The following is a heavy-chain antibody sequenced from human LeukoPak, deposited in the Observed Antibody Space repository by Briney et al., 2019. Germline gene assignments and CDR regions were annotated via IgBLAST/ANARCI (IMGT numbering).Heavy chain of an antibody. Sequence: PRGSLRLSCAASGFTFSSYWMHWVRQAPGKGLEWVSVIYSGGSTYYADSVKGRFTISRDNSKNTLYLQMDSLRAEDTAVYYCARGSGLFDYWGQGTLVTVSS. D-gene: IGHD3-10*01. CDR2: IYSGGST. CDR1: GFTFSSYW. CDR3: ARGSGLFDY. V-gene: IGHV3-53*01. J-gene: IGHJ4*02.